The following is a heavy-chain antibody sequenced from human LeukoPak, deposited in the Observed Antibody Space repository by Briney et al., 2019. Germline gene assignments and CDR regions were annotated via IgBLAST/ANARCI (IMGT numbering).Heavy chain of an antibody. V-gene: IGHV1-46*01. D-gene: IGHD6-13*01. CDR1: GYTFTSYY. J-gene: IGHJ4*02. Sequence: ASVKVSCKSSGYTFTSYYMHWVRQAPGQGLEWMGIINPSGGSTSYAQKFQGRVTMTRDTSTSTVYMELSSLRSEDTAVYYCARDGAAADYFDYWGQGTLVTVSS. CDR2: INPSGGST. CDR3: ARDGAAADYFDY.